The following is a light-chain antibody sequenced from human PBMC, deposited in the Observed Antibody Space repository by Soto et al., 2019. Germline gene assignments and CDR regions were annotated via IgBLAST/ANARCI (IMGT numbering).Light chain of an antibody. CDR1: QSVSNDF. J-gene: IGKJ1*01. CDR2: GAS. V-gene: IGKV3-20*01. Sequence: EIVLTQSPGILSLSPGERATLSCRASQSVSNDFLAWYQQKPGRAPRLLIYGASTRATDVPDRFSGSGSGADFTLSISRLEPEDFAVYYCQQYGSSPPRTFGQGTKVDI. CDR3: QQYGSSPPRT.